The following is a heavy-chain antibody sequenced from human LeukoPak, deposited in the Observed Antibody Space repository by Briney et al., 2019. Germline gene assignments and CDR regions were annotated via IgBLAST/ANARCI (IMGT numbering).Heavy chain of an antibody. J-gene: IGHJ4*02. Sequence: GASVKVSCKVSGYTLTELSMHWVRQAHGKGLEWMGGFDPEDGETIYAQRFQGRVTMTEDTSTDTAYMELSSLRSEDTAVYYCATARAVDSSGYNPGYWGQGTLVTVSS. CDR3: ATARAVDSSGYNPGY. CDR1: GYTLTELS. CDR2: FDPEDGET. D-gene: IGHD3-22*01. V-gene: IGHV1-24*01.